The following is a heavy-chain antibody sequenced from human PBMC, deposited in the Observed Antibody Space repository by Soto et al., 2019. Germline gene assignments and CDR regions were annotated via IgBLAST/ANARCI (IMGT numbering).Heavy chain of an antibody. CDR2: ISYDGSIE. Sequence: PGGSQILSCAASGFTFKNYAMHWVRPAPGKGLEWVAVISYDGSIEFYADSVKGRFTISRDDFKNTMFLQMGSPRFDDTAVYYCARDLGTYRAPFYIDHWGPGTLVTVSS. CDR3: ARDLGTYRAPFYIDH. J-gene: IGHJ4*02. CDR1: GFTFKNYA. D-gene: IGHD3-16*01. V-gene: IGHV3-30-3*01.